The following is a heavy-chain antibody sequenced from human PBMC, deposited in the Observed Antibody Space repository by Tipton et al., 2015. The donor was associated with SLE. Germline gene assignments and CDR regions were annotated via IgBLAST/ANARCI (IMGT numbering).Heavy chain of an antibody. V-gene: IGHV3-30-3*01. J-gene: IGHJ6*02. D-gene: IGHD6-13*01. CDR1: GFTFSSYA. CDR3: ARASSSWYGMDV. Sequence: SLRLSCAASGFTFSSYAMHWVRQAPGKGLEWVAVISYDGSNKYYADSVKGRFTISRDNAKNSLYLQMNSLRAEDTAVYYCARASSSWYGMDVWGQGTTVTVSS. CDR2: ISYDGSNK.